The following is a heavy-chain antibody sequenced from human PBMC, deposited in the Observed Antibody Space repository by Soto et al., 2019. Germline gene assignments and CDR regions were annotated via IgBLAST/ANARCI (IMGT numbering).Heavy chain of an antibody. CDR1: GFTFSSYG. CDR3: AKDVDIAAAAYYFDY. Sequence: QVQLVESGGGVVQPGRSLRLSCAASGFTFSSYGMHWVRQAPGKGLEWVAVISYDGGDKHYADSVKGRFTISRDNSKNTLYLQMNSLRAEDTAVYYCAKDVDIAAAAYYFDYWGQGTLVTVSS. J-gene: IGHJ4*02. D-gene: IGHD6-13*01. V-gene: IGHV3-30*18. CDR2: ISYDGGDK.